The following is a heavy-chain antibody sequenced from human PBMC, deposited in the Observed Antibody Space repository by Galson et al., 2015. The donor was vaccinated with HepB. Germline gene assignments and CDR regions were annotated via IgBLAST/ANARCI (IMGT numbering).Heavy chain of an antibody. CDR2: ISGSGLFK. J-gene: IGHJ2*01. V-gene: IGHV3-23*01. CDR3: ARPRDVGSGWTRVEWFFDL. Sequence: SLRLSCAASGFNFRRFAMAWVRQAPGRGLQWVSGISGSGLFKNSADSVTGRPAISRDNSTNTLYLQMNGLGAGDTALYFCARPRDVGSGWTRVEWFFDLWGRGTLVTVSS. D-gene: IGHD6-19*01. CDR1: GFNFRRFA.